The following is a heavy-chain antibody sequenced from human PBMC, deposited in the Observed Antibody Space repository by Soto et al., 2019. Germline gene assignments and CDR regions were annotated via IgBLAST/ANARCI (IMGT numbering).Heavy chain of an antibody. CDR2: ISGSGGST. CDR1: GFTFSSYA. CDR3: ANVRQQLETYYFDY. Sequence: LRLSCAASGFTFSSYAMSWVRQAPGKGLEWVSAISGSGGSTYYADSVKGRFTISRDNSKNTLYLQMNSLRAEDTAVYYCANVRQQLETYYFDYWGQGTLVTVSS. J-gene: IGHJ4*02. V-gene: IGHV3-23*01. D-gene: IGHD6-13*01.